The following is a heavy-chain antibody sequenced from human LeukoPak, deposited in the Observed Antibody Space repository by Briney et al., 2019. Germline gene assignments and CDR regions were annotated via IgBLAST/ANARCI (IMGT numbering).Heavy chain of an antibody. D-gene: IGHD6-6*01. CDR3: AKIRAARPGY. CDR1: GFTFSRYG. J-gene: IGHJ4*02. CDR2: ISDSGATI. V-gene: IGHV3-23*01. Sequence: TGGSPRLSCAASGFTFSRYGMNWVRQAPGKGLEWVSGISDSGATIYYADSVKGRFTISRDNSKNMLYLQMHSLRPEDTAIYYCAKIRAARPGYWGQGTLVTVSS.